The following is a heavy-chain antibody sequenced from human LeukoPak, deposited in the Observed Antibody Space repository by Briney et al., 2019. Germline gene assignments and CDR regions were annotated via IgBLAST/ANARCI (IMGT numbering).Heavy chain of an antibody. CDR2: ISGSGGST. CDR1: GFTFSSYA. V-gene: IGHV3-23*01. J-gene: IGHJ4*02. D-gene: IGHD6-13*01. Sequence: GGPLRLSCAASGFTFSSYAMSWVRQAPGKGLEWVSAISGSGGSTYYADSVKGRFTISRDNSKNTLYLQMNSLRAEDTAVYYCAKSYSSSWASDYWGQGTLVTVSS. CDR3: AKSYSSSWASDY.